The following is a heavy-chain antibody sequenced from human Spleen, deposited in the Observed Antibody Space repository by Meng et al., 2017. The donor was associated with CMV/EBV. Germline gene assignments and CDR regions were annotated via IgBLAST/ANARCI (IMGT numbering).Heavy chain of an antibody. CDR3: ARQYCGDTSCWGAFDM. CDR2: INREGTTR. D-gene: IGHD2-2*01. CDR1: GFTFSSYW. Sequence: GGSLRLSCAASGFTFSSYWMHWVRQAPGKGLVWVSRINREGTTRSYADSVKGLFTISRDNAKNTLYLQMNSLRAEDTAVYYCARQYCGDTSCWGAFDMWGQGTMVTVSS. J-gene: IGHJ3*02. V-gene: IGHV3-74*01.